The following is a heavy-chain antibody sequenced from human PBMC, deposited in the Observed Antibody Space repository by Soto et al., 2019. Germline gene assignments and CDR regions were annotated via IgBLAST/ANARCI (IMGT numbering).Heavy chain of an antibody. CDR1: GFTFSNHA. Sequence: GGSLRLSCAASGFTFSNHAMHWVRQAPGKGLEWVALIPYDGSSQYYADSVKGRFTLSRDNSNNILYLRMDSLRAEDTAVYYCARVFITLIALNWLDPWGQGTLVTVSS. J-gene: IGHJ5*02. CDR2: IPYDGSSQ. CDR3: ARVFITLIALNWLDP. D-gene: IGHD3-22*01. V-gene: IGHV3-30-3*01.